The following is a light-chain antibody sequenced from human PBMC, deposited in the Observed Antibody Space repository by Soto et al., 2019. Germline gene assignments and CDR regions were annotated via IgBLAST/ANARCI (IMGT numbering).Light chain of an antibody. CDR1: QSVSSN. Sequence: EIVMTQSPATLSVSPGERATLSCRASQSVSSNLAWYQQKPGQAPMLLIDGASTRATGIPARFSGSGSGTEFTLTISSLQSEDFAVYYCQQYNNWPRTFGQGTKLEIK. V-gene: IGKV3-15*01. J-gene: IGKJ2*01. CDR2: GAS. CDR3: QQYNNWPRT.